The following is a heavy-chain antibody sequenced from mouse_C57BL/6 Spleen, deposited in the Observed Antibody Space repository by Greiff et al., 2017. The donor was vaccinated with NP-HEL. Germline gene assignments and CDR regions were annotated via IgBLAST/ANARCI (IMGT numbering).Heavy chain of an antibody. Sequence: QVQLQQPGAELVKPGASVKLSCKASGYTFTSYWMHWVKQRPGQGLEWIGMIHPNSGSTNYNEKFKSKATLTVDKSSSTAYMQLSSLTSEDSAVYYCARSGIYDGYYEFAYWGQGTLVTVSA. CDR2: IHPNSGST. D-gene: IGHD2-3*01. CDR3: ARSGIYDGYYEFAY. CDR1: GYTFTSYW. J-gene: IGHJ3*01. V-gene: IGHV1-64*01.